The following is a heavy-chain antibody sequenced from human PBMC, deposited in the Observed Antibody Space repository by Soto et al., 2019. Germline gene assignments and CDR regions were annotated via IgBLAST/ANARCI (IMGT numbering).Heavy chain of an antibody. D-gene: IGHD6-13*01. CDR2: INHSGST. CDR3: ARGTYSSSWSTSRRRRVSFDP. CDR1: GGSFSGYY. Sequence: QVQLQQWGAGLLKPSETLSHTCAVYGGSFSGYYWSWIRQPPGKGLEWIGEINHSGSTNYNPSLKSRVTISVDTSKNQFSLKLSSVTAADTAVYYCARGTYSSSWSTSRRRRVSFDPWGQGTLVTVSS. V-gene: IGHV4-34*01. J-gene: IGHJ5*02.